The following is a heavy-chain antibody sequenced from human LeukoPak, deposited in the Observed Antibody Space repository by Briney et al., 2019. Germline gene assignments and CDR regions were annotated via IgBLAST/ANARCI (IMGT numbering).Heavy chain of an antibody. CDR2: ISYDGSNK. V-gene: IGHV3-30*04. Sequence: GGSLRLSCAASEFTFSSNAMHWVRQAPGKGLEWVTIISYDGSNKYYADSVKGRFTISRDNSKNTLYLQMNSLRAEDTAVYYCAKDANAVLRFLEWLQNWGQGTLVTVSS. J-gene: IGHJ4*02. D-gene: IGHD3-3*01. CDR1: EFTFSSNA. CDR3: AKDANAVLRFLEWLQN.